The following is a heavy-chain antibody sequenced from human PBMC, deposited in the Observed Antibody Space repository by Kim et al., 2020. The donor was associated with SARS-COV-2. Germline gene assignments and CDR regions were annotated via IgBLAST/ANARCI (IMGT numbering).Heavy chain of an antibody. V-gene: IGHV1-2*02. Sequence: ASVKVSCEASGYTFTAYYMHWVRQAPGQGLQWMGWINPNSGGTNYEQKFQGRVTMTRDTSISTAYMELSSLIYDDTAVYYCARLGYESSGYWFYGMDVWGQGTTVSVSS. CDR1: GYTFTAYY. CDR3: ARLGYESSGYWFYGMDV. CDR2: INPNSGGT. J-gene: IGHJ6*02. D-gene: IGHD3-22*01.